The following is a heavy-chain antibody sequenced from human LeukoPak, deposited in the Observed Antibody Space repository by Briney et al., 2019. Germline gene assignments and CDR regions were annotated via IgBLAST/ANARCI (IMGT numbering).Heavy chain of an antibody. D-gene: IGHD5-18*01. CDR3: ATNTAMGYFDY. CDR1: GFTFSSYA. CDR2: ISGSGGST. Sequence: PGGSLRLSCAAPGFTFSSYAMSWVRQAPGKGLEWVSAISGSGGSTYYADSVKGRFTISRDNSKNTLYLQLNSLRAEDTAVYYCATNTAMGYFDYWGQGTLVTVSS. J-gene: IGHJ4*02. V-gene: IGHV3-23*01.